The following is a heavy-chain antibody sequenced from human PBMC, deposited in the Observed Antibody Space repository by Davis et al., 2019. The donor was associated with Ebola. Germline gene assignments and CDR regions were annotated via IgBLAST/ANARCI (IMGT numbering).Heavy chain of an antibody. V-gene: IGHV3-15*07. CDR2: IKRDSDEGTR. CDR3: ATDEEGSRY. D-gene: IGHD2-15*01. CDR1: GFPFSNAW. J-gene: IGHJ4*02. Sequence: GESLKISCAASGFPFSNAWMNWVRLAPGKGLEWVARIKRDSDEGTRDYAASVRGRFIISRDDGGNTLYLNMNRLKTEDTATYYCATDEEGSRYWGQGAPVIVSS.